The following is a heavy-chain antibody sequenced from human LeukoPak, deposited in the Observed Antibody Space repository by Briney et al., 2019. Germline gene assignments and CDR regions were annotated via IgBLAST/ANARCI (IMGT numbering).Heavy chain of an antibody. D-gene: IGHD3-9*01. V-gene: IGHV4-34*01. CDR1: RGSFSGYY. J-gene: IGHJ4*02. Sequence: SETLSLTCAVYRGSFSGYYWTWIRQSPGKGLEWIGEINHSGTTNYNPSLKSRVTIPIDTSKNQFSLKLSSVTAADTAVYYCARGPTIDYDILTGYYYFDYWGQGTLVTVSS. CDR2: INHSGTT. CDR3: ARGPTIDYDILTGYYYFDY.